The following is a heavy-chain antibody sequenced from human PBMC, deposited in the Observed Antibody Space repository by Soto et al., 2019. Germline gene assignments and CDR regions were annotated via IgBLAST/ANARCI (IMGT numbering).Heavy chain of an antibody. Sequence: QVHLQQWGAGLLKPSETLSLTCAVNGGAFNGYYWTWIRQSPGKGLQWIGEINHSGTVDYNPSLKSRVTFSIDTSKKQFSLTLTSVTAADPAVYYCARAGAALVRGSIGGFDYWGQGTLVTVSS. CDR1: GGAFNGYY. CDR2: INHSGTV. CDR3: ARAGAALVRGSIGGFDY. D-gene: IGHD3-10*01. V-gene: IGHV4-34*01. J-gene: IGHJ4*02.